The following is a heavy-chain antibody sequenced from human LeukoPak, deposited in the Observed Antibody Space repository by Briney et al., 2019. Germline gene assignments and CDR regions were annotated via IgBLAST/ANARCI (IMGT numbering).Heavy chain of an antibody. V-gene: IGHV3-74*01. D-gene: IGHD3-10*01. J-gene: IGHJ3*02. CDR2: ISNEGTTT. CDR1: GFTFSGRS. CDR3: ARGWFGPDS. Sequence: PPGGSLRLSCAASGFTFSGRSMHWVRQAPGKGLVWISGISNEGTTTNYADSVKGRFTISRDNAKNTLYLQMKSLRAEDTAVYYCARGWFGPDSWDQGTMVTVSS.